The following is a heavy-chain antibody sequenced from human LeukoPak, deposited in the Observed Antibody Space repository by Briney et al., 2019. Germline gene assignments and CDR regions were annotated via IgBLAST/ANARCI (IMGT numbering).Heavy chain of an antibody. V-gene: IGHV3-7*01. Sequence: GGSLRLSCAASGFTFSSYWMSWVRQAPGKGLEWVAHIKQDGSEKYYVDSVKGRFTISRDNAKNSLYLQMNSLRAEDTAVYYCARFYEYCSGGSCYSKTFDYWGQGTLVTVSS. CDR1: GFTFSSYW. CDR3: ARFYEYCSGGSCYSKTFDY. CDR2: IKQDGSEK. D-gene: IGHD2-15*01. J-gene: IGHJ4*02.